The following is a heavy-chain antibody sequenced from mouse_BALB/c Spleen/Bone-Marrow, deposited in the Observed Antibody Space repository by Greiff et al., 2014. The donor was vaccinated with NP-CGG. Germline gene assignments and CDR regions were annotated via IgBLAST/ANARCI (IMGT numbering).Heavy chain of an antibody. Sequence: LQESGAELVRPGASVKLSCKASGYTFTSQWINWVKQRPGQGLEWIGNIYPSESYTNYNHNLKDKATLTVDKSSSTAYMQLSSPTSEDSAVYYCTGGDGYYGGAHYWGQGTTLTVSS. D-gene: IGHD2-3*01. CDR1: GYTFTSQW. CDR3: TGGDGYYGGAHY. CDR2: IYPSESYT. J-gene: IGHJ2*01. V-gene: IGHV1-69*02.